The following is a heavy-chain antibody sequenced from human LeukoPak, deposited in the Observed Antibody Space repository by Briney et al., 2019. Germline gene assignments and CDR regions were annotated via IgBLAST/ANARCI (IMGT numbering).Heavy chain of an antibody. Sequence: ASVTVSCKASGYTFTSYGISWVRQAPGQGLEWMGWISAYNGNTNYAQKLQGRVTMTTDTSTSTAYMELRSLRSDDTAVYYCARVGIAARSYYYMDVWGKGTTVTVSS. J-gene: IGHJ6*03. CDR2: ISAYNGNT. CDR1: GYTFTSYG. V-gene: IGHV1-18*01. D-gene: IGHD6-6*01. CDR3: ARVGIAARSYYYMDV.